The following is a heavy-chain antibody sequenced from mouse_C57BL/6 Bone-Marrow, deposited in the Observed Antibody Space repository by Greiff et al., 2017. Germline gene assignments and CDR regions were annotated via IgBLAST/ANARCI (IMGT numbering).Heavy chain of an antibody. V-gene: IGHV1-82*01. Sequence: VQLKQSGPELVKPGASVKISCKASGYAFSSSWMNWVKPRPGKGLEWIGRIYPGDGDTNYNGKFKGKAKLTAHKSSSTAYMQLSSLTSEDSAVYFCARFNHYWYFDVWGTGTTVTVAS. CDR1: GYAFSSSW. J-gene: IGHJ1*03. CDR2: IYPGDGDT. CDR3: ARFNHYWYFDV.